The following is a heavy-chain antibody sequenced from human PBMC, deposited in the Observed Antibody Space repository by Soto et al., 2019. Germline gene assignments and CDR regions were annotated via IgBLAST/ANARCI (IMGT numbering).Heavy chain of an antibody. Sequence: VQLVESGGGVVQPGRSLRLSCAASGFTFSSYGMHGVRQAPGKGLEWVAVISYDGSNKYYADSVKGRIARSRDNSKNTLYLPMNRLRAEDTAVYYCENDLLGIGRADGMDVWGQGTTVTVSS. D-gene: IGHD7-27*01. CDR1: GFTFSSYG. CDR3: ENDLLGIGRADGMDV. J-gene: IGHJ6*02. CDR2: ISYDGSNK. V-gene: IGHV3-30*18.